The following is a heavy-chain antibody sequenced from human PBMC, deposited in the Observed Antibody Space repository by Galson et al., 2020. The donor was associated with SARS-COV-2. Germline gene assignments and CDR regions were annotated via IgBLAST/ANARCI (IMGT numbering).Heavy chain of an antibody. CDR1: GGSISSGGYY. V-gene: IGHV4-31*03. J-gene: IGHJ6*02. CDR2: IYYSGST. Sequence: ETSETLSLTCTVSGGSISSGGYYWRWIRQHPGKGLAWIGYIYYSGSTSYHPSLKSRLTISVDTSKNQFSLKLGSVTAADTAVYYCARGEAGGNRYYYYYYGMDVWCQGTTVTVAS. D-gene: IGHD3-16*01. CDR3: ARGEAGGNRYYYYYYGMDV.